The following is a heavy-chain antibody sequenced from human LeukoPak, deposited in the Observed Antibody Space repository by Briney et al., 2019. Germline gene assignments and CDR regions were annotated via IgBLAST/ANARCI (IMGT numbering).Heavy chain of an antibody. CDR2: IYTSGST. CDR1: GGSISSYY. D-gene: IGHD6-13*01. Sequence: SQTLSLTCTVSGGSISSYYWSWIRQPAGKGLEWIGRIYTSGSTNYNPSLKSRVTMSVDTSKNQFSLKLSSVTAADTAVYYCARDRAGIAAAGRLDPWGQGTLVTVSS. V-gene: IGHV4-4*07. CDR3: ARDRAGIAAAGRLDP. J-gene: IGHJ5*02.